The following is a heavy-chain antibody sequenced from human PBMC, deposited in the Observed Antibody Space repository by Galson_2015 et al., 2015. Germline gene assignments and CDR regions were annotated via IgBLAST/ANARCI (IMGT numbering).Heavy chain of an antibody. CDR1: GFTFSTYD. CDR3: AKGASGWFVDY. V-gene: IGHV3-23*01. J-gene: IGHJ4*02. CDR2: ISGSGGSP. D-gene: IGHD6-19*01. Sequence: SLRICCEASGFTFSTYDMRWVRQAPGKGLEWVSGISGSGGSPYYADSVKGRFTISRDNSKNTLYLQMNSLRAEDTAVYYCAKGASGWFVDYWGQGTLVTVSP.